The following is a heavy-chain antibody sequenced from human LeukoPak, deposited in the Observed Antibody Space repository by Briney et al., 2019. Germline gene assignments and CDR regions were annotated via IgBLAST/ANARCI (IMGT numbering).Heavy chain of an antibody. V-gene: IGHV4-4*07. CDR3: ARGTYYYDSSGYEAFDF. J-gene: IGHJ3*01. D-gene: IGHD3-22*01. Sequence: ETLSLTCTVSGGSISSYYWSWIRQPAGKGLEWIGRLYTTGSTNYNPSLKSRVTMSVDTSKNQFSLKLSSVTAADTAVYYCARGTYYYDSSGYEAFDFWGQGTVVTVSS. CDR1: GGSISSYY. CDR2: LYTTGST.